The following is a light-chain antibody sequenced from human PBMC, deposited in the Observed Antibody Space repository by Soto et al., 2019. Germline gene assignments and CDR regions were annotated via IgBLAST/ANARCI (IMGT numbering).Light chain of an antibody. CDR3: QESYSTS. J-gene: IGKJ1*01. V-gene: IGKV1-39*01. Sequence: DIQMTQSPSSLSASVGDSLTITCRASQYISTSLNWYQQKPGKAPKLLIYVASELQSGVPSRFSGCGSGTDFTLTISSLQPEDIATYYCQESYSTSFGQGTKVEIK. CDR1: QYISTS. CDR2: VAS.